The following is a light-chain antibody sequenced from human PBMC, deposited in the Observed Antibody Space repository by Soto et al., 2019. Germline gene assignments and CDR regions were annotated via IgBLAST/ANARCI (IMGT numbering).Light chain of an antibody. CDR2: WAS. CDR3: QHYYSAPIT. J-gene: IGKJ5*01. Sequence: DIVMTQSPDSLAVSLGERATINCKSSQSVFSSSTNKNYLAWFQQKPGQPPKLFIYWASTRESGVPDRFSGSGSGTDFTLTISSLQAEDVATYYCQHYYSAPITFGQGTRLEI. V-gene: IGKV4-1*01. CDR1: QSVFSSSTNKNY.